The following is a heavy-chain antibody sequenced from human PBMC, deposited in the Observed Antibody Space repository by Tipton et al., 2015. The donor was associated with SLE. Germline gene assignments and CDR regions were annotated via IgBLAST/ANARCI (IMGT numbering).Heavy chain of an antibody. V-gene: IGHV3-30-3*01. CDR3: AKDHVGMIVVIKDFDC. D-gene: IGHD3-22*01. CDR1: GFTFSSYA. Sequence: SLRLSCAASGFTFSSYAMHWVRQAPGKGLEWVAVISYDGSNKYYADSVKGRFTISRDNSKNTLYLQMNSLRAEDTAVYYCAKDHVGMIVVIKDFDCWGQGTLVTVSS. CDR2: ISYDGSNK. J-gene: IGHJ4*02.